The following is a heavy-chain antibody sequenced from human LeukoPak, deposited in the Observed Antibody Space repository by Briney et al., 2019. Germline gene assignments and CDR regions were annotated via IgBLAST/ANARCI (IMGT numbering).Heavy chain of an antibody. CDR3: EKDILFGKLPLWYFDS. V-gene: IGHV3-23*01. CDR2: ISGSGGST. J-gene: IGHJ4*02. Sequence: GGSLRLSCAASAFTFSAYAMIWVRQDPGKGLEWISTISGSGGSTYYADSVKGRFTISRDNSKTTLYLQMNSLRAEDTAVYSCEKDILFGKLPLWYFDSWGQGTLVTVSS. D-gene: IGHD3-10*01. CDR1: AFTFSAYA.